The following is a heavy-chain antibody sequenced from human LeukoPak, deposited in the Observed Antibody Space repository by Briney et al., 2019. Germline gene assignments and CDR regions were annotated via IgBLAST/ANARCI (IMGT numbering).Heavy chain of an antibody. D-gene: IGHD2-2*02. J-gene: IGHJ6*03. CDR3: ARQGPPGYCSSTSCYSGSYCMDV. V-gene: IGHV5-51*01. Sequence: GESLKISCKGSGYSFTSYWIGWVRQMPGKGLEWMGIIYPGDSDTRYSPSFQGQVTISADKSISTAYLQWSSLKASDTAMYYCARQGPPGYCSSTSCYSGSYCMDVWGKGTTVTVSS. CDR2: IYPGDSDT. CDR1: GYSFTSYW.